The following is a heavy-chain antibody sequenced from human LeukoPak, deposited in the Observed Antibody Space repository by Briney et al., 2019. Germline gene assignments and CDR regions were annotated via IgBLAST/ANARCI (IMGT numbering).Heavy chain of an antibody. CDR3: ARPYYYDSRIDP. V-gene: IGHV4-30-4*01. CDR1: GGSISSGDYY. D-gene: IGHD3-22*01. J-gene: IGHJ5*02. CDR2: MYYSGST. Sequence: SETLSLTCTVSGGSISSGDYYWSWIRQSPGKGLEWIAYMYYSGSTYYNPSLKSRVTMSADTSKNQLSLKLSSVTAADTAVYYCARPYYYDSRIDPWGQGILVTVSS.